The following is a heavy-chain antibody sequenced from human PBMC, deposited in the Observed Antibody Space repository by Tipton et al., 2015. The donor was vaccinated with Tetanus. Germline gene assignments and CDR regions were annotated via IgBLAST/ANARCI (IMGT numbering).Heavy chain of an antibody. V-gene: IGHV4-34*01. J-gene: IGHJ5*02. CDR3: ARGVPYSTTMGSDWFDP. D-gene: IGHD2-2*01. CDR2: VIYDGTS. CDR1: GVSVRSYY. Sequence: TLSFTCTVSGVSVRSYYWSWIRQSPDKGLEWLGDVIYDGTSYYNPSLNSRVKISLDTSMNQVSLTLTSVTAADTALYYCARGVPYSTTMGSDWFDPWGQGTLVTVSS.